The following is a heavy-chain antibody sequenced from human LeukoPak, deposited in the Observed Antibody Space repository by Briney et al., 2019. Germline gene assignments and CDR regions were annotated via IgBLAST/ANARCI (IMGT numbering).Heavy chain of an antibody. CDR2: ISLSGVST. CDR1: GFTISNYA. J-gene: IGHJ3*02. V-gene: IGHV3-23*01. CDR3: AKDSHDSSAYACDI. Sequence: PGGSLRLSCGVSGFTISNYAMTWVGQAPGKGLEWVSTISLSGVSTYYADPVKGRFTISRDKSENRLYLQMNSLRAEDTAVYYCAKDSHDSSAYACDIWGQGTMVTVSS. D-gene: IGHD3-22*01.